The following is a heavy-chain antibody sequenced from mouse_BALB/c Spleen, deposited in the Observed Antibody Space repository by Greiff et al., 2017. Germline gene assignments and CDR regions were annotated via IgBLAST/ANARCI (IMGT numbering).Heavy chain of an antibody. CDR1: GFNIKDTY. V-gene: IGHV14-3*02. D-gene: IGHD2-4*01. CDR2: IDPANGNT. Sequence: EVQLQQSGTELVKPGASVKLSCTASGFNIKDTYMHWVKQRPEQGLEWIGRIDPANGNTKYDPKFQGKATITADTSSNTAYLQLSSLTSEDTAVYYCAPAYDYDDVWFAYWGQGTLVTVSA. CDR3: APAYDYDDVWFAY. J-gene: IGHJ3*01.